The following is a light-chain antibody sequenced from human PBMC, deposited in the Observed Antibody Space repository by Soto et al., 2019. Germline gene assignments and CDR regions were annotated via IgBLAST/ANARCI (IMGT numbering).Light chain of an antibody. Sequence: DIQLTQSPSFLSASVGDRVTITCRASQGINSYLVWYQQKPGKVPKLLISASSTLQSGVPSRFSGSGSGTEFTLTISSLQPEDFATYYCQQLNSYPLTFGGGTKVEIK. J-gene: IGKJ4*01. CDR1: QGINSY. V-gene: IGKV1-9*01. CDR2: ASS. CDR3: QQLNSYPLT.